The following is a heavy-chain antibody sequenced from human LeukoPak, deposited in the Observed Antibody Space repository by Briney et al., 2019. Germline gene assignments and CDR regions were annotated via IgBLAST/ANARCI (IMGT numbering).Heavy chain of an antibody. CDR1: GGSFSGFY. CDR3: ARGYRQQPTY. V-gene: IGHV4-34*01. J-gene: IGHJ4*02. Sequence: SLTLSLTCAVYGGSFSGFYWSWIRQPPGKGLEWIGEINHSGSTNYNPSLKSRVTISVDTSKNQFSLKLRSVTAADTAVYYCARGYRQQPTYWGQGTLVTVSS. CDR2: INHSGST. D-gene: IGHD6-13*01.